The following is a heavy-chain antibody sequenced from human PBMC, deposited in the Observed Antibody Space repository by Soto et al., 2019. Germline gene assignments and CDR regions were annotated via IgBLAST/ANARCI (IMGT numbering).Heavy chain of an antibody. CDR2: ISQSGSA. Sequence: ATLSHTCADIGGPCIGHYWAWIRQPPGKGLEWIGDISQSGSANYNPSLKSRVTISVDTSKNQFSLKLSSMTAADTAVYYCARGLPLSKNFWSGYYYFGYWGQGTLVTVSS. D-gene: IGHD3-3*01. CDR3: ARGLPLSKNFWSGYYYFGY. CDR1: GGPCIGHY. V-gene: IGHV4-34*01. J-gene: IGHJ4*02.